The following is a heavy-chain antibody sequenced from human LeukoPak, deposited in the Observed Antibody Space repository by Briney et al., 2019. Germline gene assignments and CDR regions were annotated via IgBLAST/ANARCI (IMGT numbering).Heavy chain of an antibody. J-gene: IGHJ5*02. CDR2: MLYSGST. V-gene: IGHV4-59*12. Sequence: SETLSLTCTVSGASISNYYWSWIRQSPGKGLEWIGYMLYSGSTNQNPSLRSRVTISVDTSKNQVSLKLSSVTAADTAVYYCARGILELRPGSWFDPWGQGTLVTVSS. CDR1: GASISNYY. D-gene: IGHD1-7*01. CDR3: ARGILELRPGSWFDP.